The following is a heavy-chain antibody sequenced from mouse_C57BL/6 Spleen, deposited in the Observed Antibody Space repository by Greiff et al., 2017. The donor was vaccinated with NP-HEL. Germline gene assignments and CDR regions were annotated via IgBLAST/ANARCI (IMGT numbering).Heavy chain of an antibody. J-gene: IGHJ2*01. CDR3: TRGGSTVVARDYCDY. V-gene: IGHV1-15*01. CDR1: GYTFTDYE. CDR2: IDPETGGT. D-gene: IGHD1-1*01. Sequence: QVQLQQSGAELVRPGASVTLSCKASGYTFTDYEMHWVKQTPVHGLEWIGAIDPETGGTAYNQKFKGKAILTADKSSSTAYMELRSLTSEDSAVYYCTRGGSTVVARDYCDYWGQGTTLTVSS.